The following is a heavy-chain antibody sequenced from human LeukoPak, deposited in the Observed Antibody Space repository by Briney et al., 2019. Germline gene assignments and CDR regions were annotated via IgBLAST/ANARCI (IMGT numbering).Heavy chain of an antibody. Sequence: GGSLRLSCAASGFTFSSYGMHWVRQAPGKGLEWVAVISYDGSNKYYADSVKGRFTISRDNPKNTLYLQMNSLRAEDTAVYYCAKDPYNWNDEGLPDYWGQGTLVTVSS. CDR3: AKDPYNWNDEGLPDY. CDR1: GFTFSSYG. J-gene: IGHJ4*02. CDR2: ISYDGSNK. D-gene: IGHD1-20*01. V-gene: IGHV3-30*18.